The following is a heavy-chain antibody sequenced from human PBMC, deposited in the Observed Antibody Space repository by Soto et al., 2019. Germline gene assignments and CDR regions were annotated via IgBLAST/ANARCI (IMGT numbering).Heavy chain of an antibody. Sequence: SETLSLTCTVSGGSISSGGYYWSWIRQHPGKGLEWIGYIYYSGSTYYNPSLKSRVTISVDTSKNQFSLKLSSVTAADTAVYYCARVLWPSYYYYMDVWGKGTTVTVSS. CDR3: ARVLWPSYYYYMDV. D-gene: IGHD2-21*01. V-gene: IGHV4-31*03. J-gene: IGHJ6*03. CDR2: IYYSGST. CDR1: GGSISSGGYY.